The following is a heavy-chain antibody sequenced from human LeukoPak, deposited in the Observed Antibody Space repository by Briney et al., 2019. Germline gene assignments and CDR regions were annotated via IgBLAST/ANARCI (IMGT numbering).Heavy chain of an antibody. CDR3: AQDRAWIEFYF. J-gene: IGHJ4*02. CDR2: ISGSGGST. V-gene: IGHV3-23*01. CDR1: GFTFSSYG. Sequence: GGSLRLSCAASGFTFSSYGMSWVRQAPGKGLEWVSAISGSGGSTYYADSVKGRFTISRDNSKNTLYLQMNSLRAEDTAVYYCAQDRAWIEFYFWGQGTLVTVSS. D-gene: IGHD5-12*01.